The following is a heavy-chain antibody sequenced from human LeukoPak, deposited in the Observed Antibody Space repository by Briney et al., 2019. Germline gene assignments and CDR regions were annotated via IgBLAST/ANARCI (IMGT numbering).Heavy chain of an antibody. J-gene: IGHJ4*02. D-gene: IGHD6-6*01. CDR3: AKVGSSSSFFDY. Sequence: GGSLRLSCAASGFAFDDYGMSWVRQAPGKGLEWVSGINWNGGSTGYADSVKGRFTISRDNSKNTLYLQMNSLRAEDTAVYYCAKVGSSSSFFDYWGQGTLVTVSS. CDR1: GFAFDDYG. V-gene: IGHV3-20*04. CDR2: INWNGGST.